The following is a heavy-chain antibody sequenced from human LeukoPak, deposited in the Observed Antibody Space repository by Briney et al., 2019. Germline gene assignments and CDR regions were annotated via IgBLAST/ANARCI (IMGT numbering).Heavy chain of an antibody. D-gene: IGHD2-2*01. J-gene: IGHJ6*03. CDR2: IYTSGST. CDR1: GGSISSYY. CDR3: ARQGRLYCSSTSCYGYYYYYMDV. Sequence: PPETLSLTCTVSGGSISSYYWSWIRQPPGKGLEWIGYIYTSGSTNYNPSLKSRVTISVDTSKNQFSLKLSSVTAADTAVYYCARQGRLYCSSTSCYGYYYYYMDVWGKGTTVTVSS. V-gene: IGHV4-4*09.